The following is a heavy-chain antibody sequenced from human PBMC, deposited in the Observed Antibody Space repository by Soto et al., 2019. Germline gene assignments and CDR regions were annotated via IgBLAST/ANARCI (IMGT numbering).Heavy chain of an antibody. J-gene: IGHJ4*02. CDR3: AKLVGATTIDY. CDR2: ISFDGSNK. D-gene: IGHD1-26*01. V-gene: IGHV3-30*18. Sequence: PWGSLRFSCASSVFTFRSYGMHWVRQAPGKGLEWVAVISFDGSNKYYADSVNGRFTISRDNSKNTLYLQLNSLRAEDAAVYYCAKLVGATTIDYWGQGTLVTVSS. CDR1: VFTFRSYG.